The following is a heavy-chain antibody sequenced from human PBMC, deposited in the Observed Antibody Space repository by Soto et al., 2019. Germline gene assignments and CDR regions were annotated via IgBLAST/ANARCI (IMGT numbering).Heavy chain of an antibody. D-gene: IGHD4-17*01. CDR2: IVVGSGNT. Sequence: GASVKVSCKASGFTFTSSAVQWVRQARGQRLEWIGWIVVGSGNTNYAQKFQERVTITRDMSTSTAYMELSSLRSEDTAVYYCAAERGRTTVTTGVGYNYYYYGMDVWGQGTTVTVSS. CDR1: GFTFTSSA. V-gene: IGHV1-58*01. CDR3: AAERGRTTVTTGVGYNYYYYGMDV. J-gene: IGHJ6*02.